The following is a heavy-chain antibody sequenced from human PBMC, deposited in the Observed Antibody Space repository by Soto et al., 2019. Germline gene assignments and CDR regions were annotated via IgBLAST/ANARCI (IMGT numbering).Heavy chain of an antibody. CDR2: IWYDGSNK. CDR3: ARDYSKYYDSSGYYRSPAY. Sequence: GGSLRLSCAASGFTFSSYGRHWVRQAPGKGLEWVAVIWYDGSNKYYADSVKGRFTISRDNSRNTLFLQMNSLRAEDTAVYYCARDYSKYYDSSGYYRSPAYWGQGTLVTVPQ. V-gene: IGHV3-33*01. CDR1: GFTFSSYG. J-gene: IGHJ4*02. D-gene: IGHD3-22*01.